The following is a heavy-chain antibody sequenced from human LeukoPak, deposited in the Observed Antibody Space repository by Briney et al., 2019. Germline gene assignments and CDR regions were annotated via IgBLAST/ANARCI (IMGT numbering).Heavy chain of an antibody. CDR2: ISNEATKK. J-gene: IGHJ4*02. Sequence: GGSLRLSCAASGFTFSTYAMHWVRQAPGKGLEWVAVISNEATKKYYADSVKGRSTISRDNSENTLYLQMNSLRAEDTAVYYCAKDMNTVTTTLDYWGQGTLVAVSS. CDR3: AKDMNTVTTTLDY. D-gene: IGHD4-17*01. V-gene: IGHV3-30*18. CDR1: GFTFSTYA.